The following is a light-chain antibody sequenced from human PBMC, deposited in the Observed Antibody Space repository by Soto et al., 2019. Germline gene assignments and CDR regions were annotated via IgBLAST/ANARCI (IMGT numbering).Light chain of an antibody. Sequence: QSVLTQPPSASGTPGQGVTISCSGSTSNIGSNTVNWYQQLPGTAPKLLIYSDSQRPSGVPDRFSGSKSGTSASLAISGLQSEHESDYYCAVWDDSLNGSVFGGATKVTVL. CDR2: SDS. J-gene: IGLJ2*01. V-gene: IGLV1-44*01. CDR1: TSNIGSNT. CDR3: AVWDDSLNGSV.